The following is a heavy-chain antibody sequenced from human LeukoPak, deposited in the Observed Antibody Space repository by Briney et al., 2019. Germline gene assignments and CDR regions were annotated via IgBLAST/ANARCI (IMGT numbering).Heavy chain of an antibody. CDR1: GFTFSSYA. CDR3: ARDSQASSGSYDY. CDR2: ISSSSSTI. V-gene: IGHV3-48*01. Sequence: GGSLRLSCAASGFTFSSYAMSWVRQAPGKGLEWVSYISSSSSTIYYADSVKGRFTISRDNAKNSLYLQMNSLRAEDTAVYYCARDSQASSGSYDYWGQGTLVTVSS. D-gene: IGHD3-22*01. J-gene: IGHJ4*02.